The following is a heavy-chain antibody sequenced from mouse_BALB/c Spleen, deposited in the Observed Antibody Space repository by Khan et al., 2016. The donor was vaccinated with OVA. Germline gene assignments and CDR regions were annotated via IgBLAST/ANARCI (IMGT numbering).Heavy chain of an antibody. J-gene: IGHJ3*01. V-gene: IGHV1-5*01. CDR2: IYPGNSDT. CDR1: GYSFTSYW. D-gene: IGHD2-1*01. Sequence: EVQLQQSGTVLARPGASVKMSCKASGYSFTSYWMHWVKQRPGQGLEWIGAIYPGNSDTSYNQKFKGKATLTAVTSASTAYMELRSLTNEDSACEYCADGNYGVWFAYWGQGTLVTVSA. CDR3: ADGNYGVWFAY.